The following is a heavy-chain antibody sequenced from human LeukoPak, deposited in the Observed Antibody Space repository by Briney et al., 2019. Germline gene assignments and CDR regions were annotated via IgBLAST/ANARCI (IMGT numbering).Heavy chain of an antibody. CDR3: ASPDIVVVPAAIDYYYMDV. V-gene: IGHV3-21*01. Sequence: GGSLRLSCAASGFTFSSYSMNWVRQAPGKGLEWVSSISSSSSYIYYADSVKGRFTISRENAKNSLYLQMNSLRAEDTAVYYCASPDIVVVPAAIDYYYMDVWGKGTTVTVSS. CDR1: GFTFSSYS. J-gene: IGHJ6*03. CDR2: ISSSSSYI. D-gene: IGHD2-2*01.